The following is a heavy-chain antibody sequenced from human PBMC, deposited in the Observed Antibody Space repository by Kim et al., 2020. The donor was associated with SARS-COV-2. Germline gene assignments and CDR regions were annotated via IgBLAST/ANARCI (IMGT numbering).Heavy chain of an antibody. V-gene: IGHV3-30*01. CDR3: ARDSSSYYYDSSGYFGTLDI. Sequence: RFTISRDNSKNTLYLQMNSLRAEDTAVYYCARDSSSYYYDSSGYFGTLDIWGQGTMVTVSS. D-gene: IGHD3-22*01. J-gene: IGHJ3*02.